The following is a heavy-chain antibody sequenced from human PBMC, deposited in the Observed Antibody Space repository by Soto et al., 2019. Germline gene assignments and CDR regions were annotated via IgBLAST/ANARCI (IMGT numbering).Heavy chain of an antibody. J-gene: IGHJ4*02. CDR3: ARQYDTSGYCETPFDY. CDR1: GYNFPCYW. D-gene: IGHD3-22*01. CDR2: IYPGDSDT. V-gene: IGHV5-51*01. Sequence: PGESLKTSCKGSGYNFPCYWIRWVRQMPGKGLEWMGIIYPGDSDTRYSPSFQGQVTISADKSISTAYLQWSSLKASDTAMYYCARQYDTSGYCETPFDYWGQGTLVTVSS.